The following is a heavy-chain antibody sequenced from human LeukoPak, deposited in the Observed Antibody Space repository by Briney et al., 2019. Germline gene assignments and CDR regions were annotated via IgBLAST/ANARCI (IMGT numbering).Heavy chain of an antibody. CDR2: ISGSGSTI. CDR1: GFTFSSYE. J-gene: IGHJ4*02. CDR3: AREEDHYYGSGRPPGY. Sequence: GGSLRLSCAASGFTFSSYEMNWVRRAPGKGLEWVSYISGSGSTIHYADSVKGRFTISRDNAKNSLYLQMNSLRAEDTAVYYCAREEDHYYGSGRPPGYWGRGTLVTVSS. V-gene: IGHV3-48*03. D-gene: IGHD3-10*01.